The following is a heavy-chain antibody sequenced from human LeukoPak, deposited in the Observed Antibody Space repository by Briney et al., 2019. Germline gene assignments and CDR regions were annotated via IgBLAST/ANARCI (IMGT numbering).Heavy chain of an antibody. D-gene: IGHD3-22*01. CDR1: GFTFSSYR. V-gene: IGHV3-48*02. CDR2: ISSSSSTI. Sequence: GGSLRRSCAASGFTFSSYRMNWVRQAPGKGLEWVSYISSSSSTIYYADSVKGRFTISRDNAKNSLYLQMNSLRDEDTAVYYCARGDSSGYGPDHWGQGTMVTVSS. J-gene: IGHJ5*02. CDR3: ARGDSSGYGPDH.